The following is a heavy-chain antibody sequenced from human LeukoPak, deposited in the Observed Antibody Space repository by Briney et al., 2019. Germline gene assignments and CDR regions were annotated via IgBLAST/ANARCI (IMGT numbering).Heavy chain of an antibody. Sequence: GASVKVSCKASGGTFSSYAINWVRQAPGQGLEWMGGIIPILGTANYAQKFQDRVTITADESTNTAYMELRSLRSEDTAVYYCARVVKPYYYYYGMDVWGQGTTVTVSS. CDR1: GGTFSSYA. CDR2: IIPILGTA. D-gene: IGHD4-23*01. J-gene: IGHJ6*02. CDR3: ARVVKPYYYYYGMDV. V-gene: IGHV1-69*13.